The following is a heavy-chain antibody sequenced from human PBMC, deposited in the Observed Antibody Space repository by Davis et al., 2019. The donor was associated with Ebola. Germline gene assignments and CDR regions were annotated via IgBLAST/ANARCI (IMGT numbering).Heavy chain of an antibody. J-gene: IGHJ6*04. D-gene: IGHD3-3*01. CDR2: INPNSGGT. Sequence: ASVKVSCKASGYTFTGSYMHWVRQAPGQGLEWMGWINPNSGGTNYAQKLQGRVTITTDTSTSTAYMELRSLRSDDTAVYYCERDGFLEWLTDYYGMDVWGKGTTVTVPS. V-gene: IGHV1-2*02. CDR1: GYTFTGSY. CDR3: ERDGFLEWLTDYYGMDV.